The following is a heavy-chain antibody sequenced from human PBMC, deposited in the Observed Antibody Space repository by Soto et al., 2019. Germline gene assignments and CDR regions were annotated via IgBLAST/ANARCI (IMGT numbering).Heavy chain of an antibody. V-gene: IGHV3-48*02. CDR1: GFTFSSYS. Sequence: PGGSLRLSCAASGFTFSSYSMNWVRQAPGKGLEWVSYISSSSSTIYYADSVKGRFTISRDNAKNSLYLQMNSLRDEDTAVYYCARDWAAFLFTFFGVVTRDDSYGKEVGGQGTTVTVPS. CDR2: ISSSSSTI. J-gene: IGHJ6*02. D-gene: IGHD3-3*01. CDR3: ARDWAAFLFTFFGVVTRDDSYGKEV.